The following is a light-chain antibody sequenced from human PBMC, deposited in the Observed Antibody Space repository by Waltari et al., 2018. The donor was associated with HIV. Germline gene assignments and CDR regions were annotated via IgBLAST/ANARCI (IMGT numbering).Light chain of an antibody. CDR1: SVRTSY. CDR3: NSRDTIGHWF. J-gene: IGLJ3*02. Sequence: SSELAQDPAVSVALGQTVRITCQGESVRTSYASWYQQKPGQAPVLVFYDRNNRPSGIPDRFSGSTSGDTASLTITGAQAEDEADYYCNSRDTIGHWFFGGGTKVTVL. V-gene: IGLV3-19*01. CDR2: DRN.